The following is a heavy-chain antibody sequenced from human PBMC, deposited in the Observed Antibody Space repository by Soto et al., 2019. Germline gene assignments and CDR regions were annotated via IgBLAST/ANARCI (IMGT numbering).Heavy chain of an antibody. J-gene: IGHJ4*02. V-gene: IGHV3-9*01. D-gene: IGHD6-6*01. CDR3: AKDMGFEYSSSSGLDY. CDR1: GFTFDDYA. Sequence: EVQLVESGGGLVQPGRSLRLSCAASGFTFDDYAMHWVRQAPGKGLEWVSGISWNSGSIGYADSVKGRFTISRDNAKNSLYLQMNSLRAEDTALYYCAKDMGFEYSSSSGLDYWGQGTLVTVSS. CDR2: ISWNSGSI.